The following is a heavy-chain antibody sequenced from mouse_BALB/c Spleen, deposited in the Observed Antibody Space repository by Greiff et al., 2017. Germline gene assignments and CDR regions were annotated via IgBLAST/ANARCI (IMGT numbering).Heavy chain of an antibody. CDR2: ISYSGST. J-gene: IGHJ3*01. CDR3: ARSDYGTWFAY. Sequence: VQLKESGPGLVKPSQSLSLTCTVTGYSITSDYAWNWNRQFPGNKLEWMGYISYSGSTSYNPSLKSRISITRDTSKNQFFLQLNSVTTEDTATYYCARSDYGTWFAYWGQGTLVTVSA. CDR1: GYSITSDYA. V-gene: IGHV3-2*02. D-gene: IGHD1-1*01.